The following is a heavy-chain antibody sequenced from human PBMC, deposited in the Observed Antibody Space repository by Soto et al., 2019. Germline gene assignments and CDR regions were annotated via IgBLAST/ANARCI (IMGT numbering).Heavy chain of an antibody. Sequence: GGSLRLSCAASGFTFSSYWMSWVRQAPGKGREWVANIKQDGSEIYYVDSVKGRFTISRDNAKNSLYLQMNSLRAEDTAVYYCARIDFWSASDYWGQGTLVTVSS. CDR3: ARIDFWSASDY. D-gene: IGHD3-3*01. CDR1: GFTFSSYW. CDR2: IKQDGSEI. J-gene: IGHJ4*02. V-gene: IGHV3-7*01.